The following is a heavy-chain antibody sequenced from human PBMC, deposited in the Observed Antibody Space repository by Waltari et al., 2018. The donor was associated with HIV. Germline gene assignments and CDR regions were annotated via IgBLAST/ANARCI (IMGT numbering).Heavy chain of an antibody. J-gene: IGHJ4*02. Sequence: QVQLQQWGAGLLQPSETLSLTCGVYGWSFRGYYWSWIRQPPGKGLEWIGEINHSGSTNYNPSLKSRVTISVDTSKNQFSLKLSSVTAADTAVYYCARGRVDRSFDYWGQGTLVTVSS. CDR3: ARGRVDRSFDY. CDR1: GWSFRGYY. D-gene: IGHD5-12*01. V-gene: IGHV4-34*01. CDR2: INHSGST.